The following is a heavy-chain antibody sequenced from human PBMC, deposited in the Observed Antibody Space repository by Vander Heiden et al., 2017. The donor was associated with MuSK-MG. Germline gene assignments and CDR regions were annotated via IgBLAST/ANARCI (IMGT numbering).Heavy chain of an antibody. CDR2: IGTSGRGE. V-gene: IGHV3-23*01. CDR1: ALMFPTYA. CDR3: AKDLTPGHVVGGSGADY. D-gene: IGHD1-26*01. Sequence: EVQLLESGGGLVQRGGSLRLPCAASALMFPTYAITWVREAPEKGVEWVAGIGTSGRGEYTSDSVKGRFSSSRDNTKNALHLQMDSLRAEDTAVYYCAKDLTPGHVVGGSGADYWGQGTLVTVSS. J-gene: IGHJ4*02.